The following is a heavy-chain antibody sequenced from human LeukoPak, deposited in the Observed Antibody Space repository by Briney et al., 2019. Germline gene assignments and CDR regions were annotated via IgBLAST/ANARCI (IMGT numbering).Heavy chain of an antibody. Sequence: ASVKVSCKASVSTFTGYYIHWVRQAPGQGPEWMGWINPNSCGTNSALRFRDRVTMTRDTYIRTAYMELSELTSDDTAVYYCARDAYNDNSFDYWGQGTLVTVSS. CDR2: INPNSCGT. CDR1: VSTFTGYY. CDR3: ARDAYNDNSFDY. D-gene: IGHD3-22*01. V-gene: IGHV1-2*02. J-gene: IGHJ4*02.